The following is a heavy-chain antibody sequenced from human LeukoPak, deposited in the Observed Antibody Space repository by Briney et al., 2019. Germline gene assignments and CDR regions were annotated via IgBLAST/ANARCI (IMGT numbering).Heavy chain of an antibody. CDR1: GYTFTTLD. CDR2: INPNSGNR. J-gene: IGHJ4*02. Sequence: ASVKVSCKASGYTFTTLDINWVRQATGQGLEWMGWINPNSGNRGYAQKFQGRVTITRETSISTAYMELSSLRSEDTAVYYCARVDGSPDYWGQGTLVTVSS. CDR3: ARVDGSPDY. V-gene: IGHV1-8*03. D-gene: IGHD2-15*01.